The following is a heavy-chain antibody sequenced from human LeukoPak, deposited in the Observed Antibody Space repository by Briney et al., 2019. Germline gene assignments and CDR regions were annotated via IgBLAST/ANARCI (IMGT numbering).Heavy chain of an antibody. J-gene: IGHJ4*02. CDR3: ATVVLWFGGGGYYFDY. V-gene: IGHV1-24*01. Sequence: ASVKVSCKVSGYTLTELSMHWVRQAPGKGLEWMGGFDPEDGETLYAQNFQGRVTMTEDTSTDTAYMELSSLRSEYTSVYYCATVVLWFGGGGYYFDYWGQGTLVTVSS. CDR1: GYTLTELS. D-gene: IGHD3-10*01. CDR2: FDPEDGET.